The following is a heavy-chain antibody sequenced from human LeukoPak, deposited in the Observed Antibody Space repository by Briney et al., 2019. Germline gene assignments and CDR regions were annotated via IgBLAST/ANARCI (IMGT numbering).Heavy chain of an antibody. Sequence: GGSLRLSCAASGFTFSSYSMNWVRQAPGKGLEWVSSISSSSSYIYYADSVKGRFTISRDNAKNSLYLQMNSLRAEDTAVYYCARVGYCGDGNCYRGYYFDFWGQGTLVTVSS. CDR3: ARVGYCGDGNCYRGYYFDF. CDR1: GFTFSSYS. J-gene: IGHJ4*02. CDR2: ISSSSSYI. D-gene: IGHD2-15*01. V-gene: IGHV3-21*01.